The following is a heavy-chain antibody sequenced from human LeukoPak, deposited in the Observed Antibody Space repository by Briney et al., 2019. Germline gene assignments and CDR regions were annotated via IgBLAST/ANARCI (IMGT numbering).Heavy chain of an antibody. V-gene: IGHV4-61*02. D-gene: IGHD3-22*01. Sequence: SETLSLTCTVSGGSISSGSYYWSWIRQPAGKGLEWIGRTYTSGSTNYNPSLKSRVTISVDTSKNQFSLKLSSVTAADTAVYYCAREALTTSYYFDYWGQGTLVTVSS. CDR1: GGSISSGSYY. J-gene: IGHJ4*02. CDR3: AREALTTSYYFDY. CDR2: TYTSGST.